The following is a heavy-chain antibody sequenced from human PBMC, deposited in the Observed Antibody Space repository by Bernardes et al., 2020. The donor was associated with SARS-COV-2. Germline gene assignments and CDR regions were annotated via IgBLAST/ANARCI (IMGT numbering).Heavy chain of an antibody. CDR1: GFTFDDYS. V-gene: IGHV3-9*01. Sequence: GGSLRLSCAASGFTFDDYSMYWVRQAPGKGLEWVSGINWNSGSIVYADPVKGRFTISRDNAKNSLYLQMNSLTDEDTALYYCAKKGLRSADNWYFDLWGRGTLVTVSS. CDR2: INWNSGSI. J-gene: IGHJ2*01. CDR3: AKKGLRSADNWYFDL.